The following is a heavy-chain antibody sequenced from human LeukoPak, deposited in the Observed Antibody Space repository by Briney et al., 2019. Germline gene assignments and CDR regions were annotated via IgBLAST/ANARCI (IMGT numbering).Heavy chain of an antibody. CDR2: ISNDGSKQ. CDR3: ARAGGNWNYVLIYYYYYMDV. CDR1: GFTFSTNI. D-gene: IGHD1-7*01. Sequence: GTSLRLSCAASGFTFSTNIMHWVRQAPGQGPEWVAVISNDGSKQHYGDSVRGRFTVSRDNSKSTLYLQMNSLRAEDTAVYYCARAGGNWNYVLIYYYYYMDVWGKGTTVTVSS. V-gene: IGHV3-30*03. J-gene: IGHJ6*03.